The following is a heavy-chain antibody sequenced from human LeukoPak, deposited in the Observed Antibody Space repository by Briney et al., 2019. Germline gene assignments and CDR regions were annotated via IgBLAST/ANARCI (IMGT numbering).Heavy chain of an antibody. D-gene: IGHD3-22*01. V-gene: IGHV4-39*01. J-gene: IGHJ4*02. Sequence: SETLSLTCTVSGGSISSSSYYWGWIRQPPGKGLEWIGSIYYSGSTYYNPSLKSRVTISVDTSKNQFSLRLSSVTAADTAVYYCARHLSYYYEPFDYWGQGTLVTVSS. CDR2: IYYSGST. CDR3: ARHLSYYYEPFDY. CDR1: GGSISSSSYY.